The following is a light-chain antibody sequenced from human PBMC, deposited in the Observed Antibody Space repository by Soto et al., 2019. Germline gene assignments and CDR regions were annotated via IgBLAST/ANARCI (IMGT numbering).Light chain of an antibody. J-gene: IGKJ4*01. CDR2: AAS. Sequence: IQMTQSPSSLSASVGDRVTIPCRASQSIDTYLNWYQQKPGKAPKLLIYAASSLQSGVPSRFSGSGSGTDFTLTISSLQPEDFATYYCLQDYNYPLTFGGGTKVDI. CDR1: QSIDTY. V-gene: IGKV1-6*01. CDR3: LQDYNYPLT.